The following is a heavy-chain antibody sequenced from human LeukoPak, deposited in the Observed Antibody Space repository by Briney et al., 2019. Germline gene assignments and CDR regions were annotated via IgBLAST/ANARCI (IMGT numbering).Heavy chain of an antibody. V-gene: IGHV3-23*01. CDR2: ISGSGGST. Sequence: GGSLRLSCAASGFTFSSYAMSWVRQAPGKGLEWVSAISGSGGSTYYADSAKGRFTISRDNSKNTLYLQMNSLRAEDTAVYYCAKGRLVVVPAANYYYGMDVWGQGTTVTVSS. D-gene: IGHD2-2*01. CDR3: AKGRLVVVPAANYYYGMDV. CDR1: GFTFSSYA. J-gene: IGHJ6*02.